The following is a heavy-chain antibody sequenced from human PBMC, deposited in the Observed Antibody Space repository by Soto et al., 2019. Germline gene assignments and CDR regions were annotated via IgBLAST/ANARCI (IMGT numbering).Heavy chain of an antibody. Sequence: QVQLVQSRAEVKKPGASVKVSCKASGYTFTSYGISWVRQAPGQGLEWMGWISAYNGNTNYAQKLQGRVTMTTDTSTSTAYMELRCLGSDDTAVYYCARVVRSSSPGPNWFDPWGQGTLVTVSS. J-gene: IGHJ5*02. CDR1: GYTFTSYG. CDR2: ISAYNGNT. CDR3: ARVVRSSSPGPNWFDP. D-gene: IGHD6-13*01. V-gene: IGHV1-18*04.